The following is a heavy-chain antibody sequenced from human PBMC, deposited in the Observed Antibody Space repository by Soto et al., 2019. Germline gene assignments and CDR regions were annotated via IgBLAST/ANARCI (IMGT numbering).Heavy chain of an antibody. CDR3: VEYRGRAYHNDYLDV. V-gene: IGHV3-23*01. D-gene: IGHD6-6*01. J-gene: IGHJ6*03. CDR1: GFSFSTYG. CDR2: GGSGGNT. Sequence: DVQLLESGGGLAQRGGSLRLSCAASGFSFSTYGMTWVRQAPGKGLEWVSYGGSGGNTYYADSVKGRFTICRYNSKNTLYLNMICLRSEDTAVDYCVEYRGRAYHNDYLDVWGNGTTVTVSS.